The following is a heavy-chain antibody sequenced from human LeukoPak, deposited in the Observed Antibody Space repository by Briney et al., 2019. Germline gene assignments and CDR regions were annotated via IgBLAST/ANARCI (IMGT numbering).Heavy chain of an antibody. CDR3: ARDLYDYVWGSYRDNWFDP. Sequence: GASVKVSCKASGYTFTSYYMHWVRQAPGQGLEWMGIINPSGGSTSYAQKFQGRVTMTRDMSTSTVYMELSSLRSEDTAVYYCARDLYDYVWGSYRDNWFDPWGQGTLVTVSS. D-gene: IGHD3-16*02. CDR1: GYTFTSYY. V-gene: IGHV1-46*01. J-gene: IGHJ5*02. CDR2: INPSGGST.